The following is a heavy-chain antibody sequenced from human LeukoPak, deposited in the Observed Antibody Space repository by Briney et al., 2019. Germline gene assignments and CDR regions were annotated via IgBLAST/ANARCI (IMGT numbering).Heavy chain of an antibody. CDR2: ISGSGGST. CDR3: ARDIVYGDYVGD. J-gene: IGHJ4*02. V-gene: IGHV3-23*01. CDR1: GFTFSSYA. D-gene: IGHD4-17*01. Sequence: PGGSLRLSCAASGFTFSSYAMSWVRQAPGKGLEWVSAISGSGGSTYYADSVKGRFTISRHNSKNTLYLQMNSLRAEDTAVYYCARDIVYGDYVGDWGQGTLVTVSS.